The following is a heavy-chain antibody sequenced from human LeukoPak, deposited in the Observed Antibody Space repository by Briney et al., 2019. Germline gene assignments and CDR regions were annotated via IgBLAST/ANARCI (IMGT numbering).Heavy chain of an antibody. V-gene: IGHV7-4-1*02. CDR3: ASGLTGWSTDPLDY. CDR2: INSKTGNP. Sequence: ASVKVSCKASGYTFSNYAMNWVRQAPGQGLEWMGWINSKTGNPTYAQAFQGRFVFSFDTSVSTAYLQISSLKAEDTAVYYCASGLTGWSTDPLDYWGQGTLLTVSS. J-gene: IGHJ4*02. D-gene: IGHD6-19*01. CDR1: GYTFSNYA.